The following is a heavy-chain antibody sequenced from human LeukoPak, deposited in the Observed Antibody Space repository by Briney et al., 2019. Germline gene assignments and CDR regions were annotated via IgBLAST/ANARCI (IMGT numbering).Heavy chain of an antibody. D-gene: IGHD3-10*01. CDR2: IYPGDSDT. V-gene: IGHV5-51*01. CDR3: VRHALVSYPSGFDY. CDR1: GSNFAAKL. Sequence: GESLKISCQGPGSNFAAKLINSVRQMPGKGLEWMGIIYPGDSDTRYSPSFQGQVTISADKSINTAYLHWSSLKASDTAIYYCVRHALVSYPSGFDYWGQGTLVTVSS. J-gene: IGHJ4*02.